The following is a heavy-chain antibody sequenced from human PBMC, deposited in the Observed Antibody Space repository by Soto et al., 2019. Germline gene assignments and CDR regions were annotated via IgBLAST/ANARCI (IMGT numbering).Heavy chain of an antibody. CDR2: IYYSRST. V-gene: IGHV4-31*03. D-gene: IGHD2-15*01. J-gene: IGHJ6*02. CDR1: GGSISRGGYY. Sequence: SETLSLTCTVSGGSISRGGYYWSCIRQHPGKGLEWIGYIYYSRSTYYNPSLKSRVTISVDTSKNQFSLKLSSVTAADTAVYYCARTRSGGMDVWGQGTTVTVSS. CDR3: ARTRSGGMDV.